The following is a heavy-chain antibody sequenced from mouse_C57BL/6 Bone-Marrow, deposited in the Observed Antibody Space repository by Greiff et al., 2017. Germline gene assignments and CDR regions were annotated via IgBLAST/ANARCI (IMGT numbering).Heavy chain of an antibody. V-gene: IGHV5-9*01. D-gene: IGHD1-1*01. J-gene: IGHJ1*03. CDR1: GFTFSSYT. CDR3: ARHYYGSRGWYFDV. Sequence: EVQGVESGGGLVKPGGSLKLSCAASGFTFSSYTMSWVRQTPEKRLEWVATISGGGGNTYYPDSVKGRFTISRDNAKNTLYLQMSSLRSEDTALYYCARHYYGSRGWYFDVWGTGTTVTVSS. CDR2: ISGGGGNT.